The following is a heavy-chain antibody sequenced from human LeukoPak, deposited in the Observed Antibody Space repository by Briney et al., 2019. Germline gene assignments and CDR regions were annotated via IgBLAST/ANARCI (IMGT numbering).Heavy chain of an antibody. CDR3: AKLGAYSSSWYGFFDY. Sequence: GESLKISCKGSGYSFTSYWIGWVCQMPGKGLEWMGIIYPGESETRYSPSVQGQVTISADKSITTAYLQWSSLKASDTAMYYCAKLGAYSSSWYGFFDYWGQGTLVAVSS. J-gene: IGHJ4*02. CDR1: GYSFTSYW. V-gene: IGHV5-51*01. CDR2: IYPGESET. D-gene: IGHD6-13*01.